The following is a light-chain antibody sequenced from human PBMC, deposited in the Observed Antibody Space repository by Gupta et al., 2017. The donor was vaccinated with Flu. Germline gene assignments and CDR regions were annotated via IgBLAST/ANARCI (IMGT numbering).Light chain of an antibody. CDR3: LQYDDLPFT. V-gene: IGKV1-33*01. CDR1: QDIRSM. J-gene: IGKJ3*01. Sequence: IQMTTSPSSLTASVGDRVTITCQASQDIRSMLNWYQQKPGKAPKLLISDASNWETGVPSRFSGSGSGTDFTFTISSLQPEDFATYYCLQYDDLPFTFGPGTQVDIK. CDR2: DAS.